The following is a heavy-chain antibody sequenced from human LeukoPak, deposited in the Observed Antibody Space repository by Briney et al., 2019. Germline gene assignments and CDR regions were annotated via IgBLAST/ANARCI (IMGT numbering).Heavy chain of an antibody. J-gene: IGHJ4*02. D-gene: IGHD6-13*01. CDR1: GFTFSSYS. Sequence: PGGSLRLSCAASGFTFSSYSMNWVRQAPGKGLEGVSSISSSSSYIYYADSVKGRFTISRDNAKNSLYLQMNSLRAEDTAVYYCARGGTRIAAATGIDYWGQGTLVTVSS. CDR3: ARGGTRIAAATGIDY. CDR2: ISSSSSYI. V-gene: IGHV3-21*01.